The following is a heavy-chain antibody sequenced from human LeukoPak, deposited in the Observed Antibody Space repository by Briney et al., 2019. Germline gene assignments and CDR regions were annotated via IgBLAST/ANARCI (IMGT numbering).Heavy chain of an antibody. V-gene: IGHV3-23*01. CDR2: IRGSGGST. D-gene: IGHD3-3*01. Sequence: GGSLRLSCAASGFTFSNYAMSWVRQAPGKGLEWVSTIRGSGGSTYYADSVKGQFTISRDNSKNTLYLQMNSLRAEDTAVYYCAKEEWLLAVYFDYWGQGTLVTVSS. CDR1: GFTFSNYA. CDR3: AKEEWLLAVYFDY. J-gene: IGHJ4*02.